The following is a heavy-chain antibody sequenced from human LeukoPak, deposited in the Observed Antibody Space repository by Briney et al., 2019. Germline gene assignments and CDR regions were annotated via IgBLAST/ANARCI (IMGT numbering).Heavy chain of an antibody. V-gene: IGHV3-21*01. CDR1: GVTLSSYS. Sequence: GGSLRPSCAASGVTLSSYSMNWVRQAPGKGLEWVSSISSDSDYIYYADSVRGRFTISRDNAKNSLYLQMNSLRAEDMAVYYCARDYSRLLDVWGQGTTVTVSS. CDR3: ARDYSRLLDV. J-gene: IGHJ6*02. D-gene: IGHD4-11*01. CDR2: ISSDSDYI.